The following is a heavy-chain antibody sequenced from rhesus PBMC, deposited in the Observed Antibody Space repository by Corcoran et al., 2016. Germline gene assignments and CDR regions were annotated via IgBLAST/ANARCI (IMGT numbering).Heavy chain of an antibody. CDR1: GFNCSDYY. D-gene: IGHD6-25*01. CDR2: ISNSGDST. Sequence: EVQLAESGGDLAKPGGYMRLSCAASGFNCSDYYMDWVRQAPGKGLEWVSRISNSGDSTCYADSVQGRFTVSRDNAKNTLFLQMNSLTPEDKAVYYCGRADFGIDYWGQGVLVTVSS. J-gene: IGHJ4*01. V-gene: IGHV3-178*01. CDR3: GRADFGIDY.